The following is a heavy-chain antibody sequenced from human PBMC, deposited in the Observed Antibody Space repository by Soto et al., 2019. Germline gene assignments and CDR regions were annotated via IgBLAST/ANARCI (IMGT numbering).Heavy chain of an antibody. Sequence: ASVKISCKVSGYTLTELSMHWVRQAPGKGLEWMGGFDPEDGETIYAQKFQGRVTMTEDTSTDTAYMELSSLRSEDTAVYYCATPGSGSYYYYGMDVWGQGTTVTVSS. D-gene: IGHD1-26*01. CDR1: GYTLTELS. CDR2: FDPEDGET. V-gene: IGHV1-24*01. CDR3: ATPGSGSYYYYGMDV. J-gene: IGHJ6*02.